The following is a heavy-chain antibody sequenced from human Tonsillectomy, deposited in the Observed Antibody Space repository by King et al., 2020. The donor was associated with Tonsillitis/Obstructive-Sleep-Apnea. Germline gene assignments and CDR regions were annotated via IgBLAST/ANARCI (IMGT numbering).Heavy chain of an antibody. V-gene: IGHV3-9*01. Sequence: EVQLVESGGGLVQPGRSLRLSCAASGFTFDDYAMHWVRQAPGKGLEWVSGISWNSGSIGYADSVKGRFTISRDNAKNSLYLQMNSLRAEDTALYYCAKDIGPDIAAPTFQHWGQGTLVTVSS. CDR3: AKDIGPDIAAPTFQH. CDR1: GFTFDDYA. J-gene: IGHJ1*01. CDR2: ISWNSGSI. D-gene: IGHD6-13*01.